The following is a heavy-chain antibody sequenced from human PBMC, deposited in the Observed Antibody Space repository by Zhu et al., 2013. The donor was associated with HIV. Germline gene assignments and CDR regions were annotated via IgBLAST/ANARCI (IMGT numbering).Heavy chain of an antibody. D-gene: IGHD5-12*01. CDR2: INPSTGDT. Sequence: QVQLVQSGAEVKKPGASVKVSCKASGYTFTSYYMHWVRQAPGQVFEWLGWINPSTGDTNYAQKFQGRVTVTADTSINTAYMELSSLTSDDTAVYFCARGLYSGPDYWGQGHWSPSP. V-gene: IGHV1-2*02. J-gene: IGHJ4*02. CDR3: ARGLYSGPDY. CDR1: GYTFTSYY.